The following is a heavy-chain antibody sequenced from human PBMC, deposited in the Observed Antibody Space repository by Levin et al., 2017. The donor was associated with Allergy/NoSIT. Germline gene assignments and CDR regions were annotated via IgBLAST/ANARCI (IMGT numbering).Heavy chain of an antibody. D-gene: IGHD6-19*01. Sequence: GGSLRLSCKGSGYSFTSYWIGWVRQMPGKGLEWMGIIYPGDSDTSYSPSFQGQVTISADKAISTAYLQWSSLKASDTAMYYCARQEEQGLVRDYWGQGTLVTVSS. CDR1: GYSFTSYW. V-gene: IGHV5-51*01. CDR3: ARQEEQGLVRDY. J-gene: IGHJ4*02. CDR2: IYPGDSDT.